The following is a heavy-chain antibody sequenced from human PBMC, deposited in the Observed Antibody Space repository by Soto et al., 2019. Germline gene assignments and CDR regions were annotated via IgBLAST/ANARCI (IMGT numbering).Heavy chain of an antibody. CDR1: GGTFSSYA. V-gene: IGHV1-69*01. Sequence: QVQLVQSGAEVKKPGSSVKVSCKASGGTFSSYAISWVQQAPGQGLEWMGGIIPIFGTANYAQKFQGRVTITADESTSTAYMELSSLRSEDTAVYYCARSPITYYYDSSRWFDPWGQGTLVTVSS. CDR2: IIPIFGTA. D-gene: IGHD3-22*01. CDR3: ARSPITYYYDSSRWFDP. J-gene: IGHJ5*02.